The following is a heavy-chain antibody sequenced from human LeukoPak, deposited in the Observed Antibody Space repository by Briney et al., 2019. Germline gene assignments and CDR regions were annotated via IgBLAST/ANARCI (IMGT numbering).Heavy chain of an antibody. Sequence: PGGSLRLSCAASGFTFSSYWMHWVRQAPGKGLVWVSRINSDGSSTSYADSVKGRFTISRDNAKNTLYLQMSSLRAEDTAVYYCARDLGYSSSSWENYYYYGMDVWGQGTTVTVSS. J-gene: IGHJ6*02. D-gene: IGHD6-6*01. CDR1: GFTFSSYW. V-gene: IGHV3-74*01. CDR3: ARDLGYSSSSWENYYYYGMDV. CDR2: INSDGSST.